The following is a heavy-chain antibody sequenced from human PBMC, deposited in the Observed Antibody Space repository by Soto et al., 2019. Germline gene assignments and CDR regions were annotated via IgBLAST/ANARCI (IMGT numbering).Heavy chain of an antibody. Sequence: SETLSLTCAVYGGSFSGYYWSWIRQPPGKVLEWIGEINHSGSTNYNPSLKSRVTISVDTSKNQFSLKLSSVTAADTAVYYCARGVLLWFGKLSHYYCMDVWGQGTTVNVSS. CDR1: GGSFSGYY. V-gene: IGHV4-34*01. J-gene: IGHJ6*02. D-gene: IGHD3-10*01. CDR2: INHSGST. CDR3: ARGVLLWFGKLSHYYCMDV.